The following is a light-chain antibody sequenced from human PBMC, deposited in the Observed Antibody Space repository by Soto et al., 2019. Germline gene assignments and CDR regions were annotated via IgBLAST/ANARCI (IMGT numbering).Light chain of an antibody. CDR2: AAS. CDR1: QSITSS. J-gene: IGKJ2*01. Sequence: DIQMTQSPSSLSASVGDRVTITCRASQSITSSLNWYQQKPGKAPKLLIYAASSLQGGVPLRFSGSASGTDFTLTISSLQPEDFATYYSQQSYTTPSTFGQGTKLEI. CDR3: QQSYTTPST. V-gene: IGKV1-39*01.